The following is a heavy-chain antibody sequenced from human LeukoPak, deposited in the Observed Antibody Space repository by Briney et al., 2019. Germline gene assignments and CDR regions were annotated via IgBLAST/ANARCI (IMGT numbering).Heavy chain of an antibody. CDR3: AKDIGSSSSFPYYYYGMDV. D-gene: IGHD6-13*01. CDR1: GFTFDDYA. V-gene: IGHV3-9*01. CDR2: ISWDSGSI. Sequence: GGSLRLSCAASGFTFDDYAMHWVRQAPGKGLEWVSGISWDSGSIGYADSVKGRFTISRDNAKNSLYLQMNSLRAKDTALYYCAKDIGSSSSFPYYYYGMDVWGQGTTVTVSS. J-gene: IGHJ6*02.